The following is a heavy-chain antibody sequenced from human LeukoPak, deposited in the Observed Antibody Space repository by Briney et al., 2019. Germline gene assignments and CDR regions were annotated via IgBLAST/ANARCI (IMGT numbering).Heavy chain of an antibody. CDR3: ARDIYGGHDY. CDR2: IKQDGSEM. J-gene: IGHJ4*02. D-gene: IGHD2-21*01. CDR1: GFTFSNYW. V-gene: IGHV3-7*04. Sequence: GGSLRLSCAASGFTFSNYWMNWVRQAPGKGLEWVANIKQDGSEMYSVDSVKGRFTISRDNAKNSLYLQMNSLRAEDTAVYYCARDIYGGHDYWGQGTLLTVSS.